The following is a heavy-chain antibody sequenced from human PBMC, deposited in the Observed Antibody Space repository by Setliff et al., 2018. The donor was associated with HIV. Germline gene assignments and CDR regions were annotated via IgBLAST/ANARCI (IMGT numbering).Heavy chain of an antibody. CDR1: GYTFSTYD. CDR3: ARGRYNSRIDV. D-gene: IGHD5-18*01. CDR2: MSPKNNGS. Sequence: ASVKVSCKASGYTFSTYDFNWVRQAAGQGLEWMGWMSPKNNGSGFAQKFQARLAMTWNTSTNTAYMELRSLTSDDTAVYYCARGRYNSRIDVWGQGTTVTVSS. V-gene: IGHV1-8*01. J-gene: IGHJ6*02.